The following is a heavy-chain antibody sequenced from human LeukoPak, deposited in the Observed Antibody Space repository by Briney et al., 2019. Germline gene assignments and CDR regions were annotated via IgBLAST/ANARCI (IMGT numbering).Heavy chain of an antibody. J-gene: IGHJ4*02. CDR3: ARIPPRLAAAALSTY. CDR2: MNPNSGNT. CDR1: GYTFTSYD. V-gene: IGHV1-8*01. Sequence: ASVKVSCKASGYTFTSYDSNWVRQATGQGLEWMGWMNPNSGNTGYAQKFQGRVTMTRNTSISTAYMELSSLRSEDPAVYYCARIPPRLAAAALSTYWGQGTLVTVSS. D-gene: IGHD6-13*01.